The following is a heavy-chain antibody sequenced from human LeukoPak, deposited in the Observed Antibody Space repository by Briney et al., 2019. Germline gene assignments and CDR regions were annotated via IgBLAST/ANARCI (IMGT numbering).Heavy chain of an antibody. V-gene: IGHV1-8*01. CDR2: MNPNSGNT. J-gene: IGHJ6*03. D-gene: IGHD2-2*01. CDR1: GYTFTSYD. CDR3: AGYCSSTSCPLYYYYMDV. Sequence: ASVKVSCKASGYTFTSYDINWVRQATGQGLEWMGWMNPNSGNTGYAQKFQGRVTMTRNTSISTAYMELSSLRSEDTAVYYCAGYCSSTSCPLYYYYMDVWGKGTTVTVSS.